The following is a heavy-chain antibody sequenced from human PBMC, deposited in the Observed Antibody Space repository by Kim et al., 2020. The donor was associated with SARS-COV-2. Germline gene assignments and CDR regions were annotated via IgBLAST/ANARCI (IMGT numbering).Heavy chain of an antibody. CDR1: GFTFSSYA. V-gene: IGHV3-30-3*01. J-gene: IGHJ4*02. D-gene: IGHD3-10*01. CDR3: ARNSRDYFGNYYFDY. CDR2: ISYDGSNK. Sequence: GSLRLSCAASGFTFSSYAMHWVRQAPGKGLEWVAVISYDGSNKYYADSVKGRFTISRDNSKNTLYLQMNSLRAEDTAVYYCARNSRDYFGNYYFDYWGQ.